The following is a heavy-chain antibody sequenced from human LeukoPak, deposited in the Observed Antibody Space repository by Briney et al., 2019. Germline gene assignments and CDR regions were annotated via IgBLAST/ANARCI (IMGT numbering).Heavy chain of an antibody. CDR1: GFTFSSYS. Sequence: GGSLRLSRAASGFTFSSYSMNWVRQAPGKGLEWVSSISSSSSYIYYADSVKGRFTISRDNAKNSLYLQMNSLGAEDTAVYYCARGAEWELLGNFDYWGQGTLVTVSS. CDR2: ISSSSSYI. V-gene: IGHV3-21*01. CDR3: ARGAEWELLGNFDY. D-gene: IGHD1-26*01. J-gene: IGHJ4*02.